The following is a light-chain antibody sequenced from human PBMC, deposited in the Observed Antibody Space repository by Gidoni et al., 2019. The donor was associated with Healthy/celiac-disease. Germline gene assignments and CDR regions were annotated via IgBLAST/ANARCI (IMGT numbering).Light chain of an antibody. CDR2: DAS. V-gene: IGKV1-33*01. CDR1: QDISNY. Sequence: DIQMTQSTSSLSASVGDRVTITCQASQDISNYLNWDQQKPGKAPKLLIYDASNLETGVPARFSGSGSGTDFTFTISSLQPEDIATYYCQQYDNLPLTFXGXTKVEIK. J-gene: IGKJ4*01. CDR3: QQYDNLPLT.